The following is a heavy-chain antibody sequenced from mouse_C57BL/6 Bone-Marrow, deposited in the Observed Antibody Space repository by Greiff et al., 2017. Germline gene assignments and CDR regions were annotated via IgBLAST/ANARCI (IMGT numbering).Heavy chain of an antibody. CDR2: IYPRSGNT. Sequence: VQLVESGAELARPGASVKLSCKASGYTFTSYGISWVKQRTGQGLEWIGEIYPRSGNTYYNEKFKGKATLTADKSSSTAYMELRSLTSEDSAVYFCARSITTVVDFDYWGQGTTLTVSS. V-gene: IGHV1-81*01. D-gene: IGHD1-1*01. CDR1: GYTFTSYG. CDR3: ARSITTVVDFDY. J-gene: IGHJ2*01.